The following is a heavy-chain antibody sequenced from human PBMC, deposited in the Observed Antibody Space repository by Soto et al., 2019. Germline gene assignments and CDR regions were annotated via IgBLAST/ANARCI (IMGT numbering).Heavy chain of an antibody. CDR2: ISGSGDST. D-gene: IGHD1-7*01. V-gene: IGHV3-23*01. J-gene: IGHJ4*02. CDR3: ARRNYVSLYFDY. Sequence: EVQLLESGGGLVQPGGSLRLSCAASGFTFSSYAMSWVRQAPGKGLEWVSVISGSGDSTYYADSVKGRFTISRDNSKNTLYLQMNSLRAEDTAVYYCARRNYVSLYFDYWGQGTLVTVSS. CDR1: GFTFSSYA.